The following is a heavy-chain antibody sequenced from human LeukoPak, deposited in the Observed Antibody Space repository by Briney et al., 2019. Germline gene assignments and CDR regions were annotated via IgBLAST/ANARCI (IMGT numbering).Heavy chain of an antibody. CDR2: IYYSGST. CDR3: ARGNYYDSSGYPCAWFGP. CDR1: GGSISSYY. J-gene: IGHJ5*02. Sequence: PSETLSLTCTVSGGSISSYYWSWIRQPPGKGLEWIGYIYYSGSTNYNPSLKSRVTISVDTSKNQFSLKLSSVTAADTAVYYCARGNYYDSSGYPCAWFGPWGQGTLVTVSS. V-gene: IGHV4-59*01. D-gene: IGHD3-22*01.